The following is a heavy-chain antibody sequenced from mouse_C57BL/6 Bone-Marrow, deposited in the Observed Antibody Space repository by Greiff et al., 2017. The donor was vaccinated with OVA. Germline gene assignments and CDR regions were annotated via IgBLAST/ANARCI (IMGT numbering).Heavy chain of an antibody. V-gene: IGHV1-81*01. J-gene: IGHJ4*01. CDR3: AREGPITTVVAPYAMDY. CDR2: IYPRSGNT. CDR1: GYTFTSYG. Sequence: QVQLKQSGAELARPGASVKLSCKASGYTFTSYGISWVKQRTGQGLEWIGEIYPRSGNTYYNEKFKGQATLTADKSSSTAYMELRSLTSEDSAVYFCAREGPITTVVAPYAMDYWGQGTSVTVSS. D-gene: IGHD1-1*01.